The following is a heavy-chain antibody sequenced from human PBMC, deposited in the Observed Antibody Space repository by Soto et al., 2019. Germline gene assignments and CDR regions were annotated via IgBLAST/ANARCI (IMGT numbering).Heavy chain of an antibody. CDR2: IIPIFGTA. J-gene: IGHJ6*02. CDR1: GGTFSSYA. Sequence: QVQLVQSGAEVKKPGSSVKVSCKASGGTFSSYAISWVRQAPGQGLEWMGGIIPIFGTANYAQKFQGRVTITADESTSKAYMELSSLRSEDTAVYYCARDPPSKGYYDSCGYYCGRDVWGQGTTVTVSS. CDR3: ARDPPSKGYYDSCGYYCGRDV. D-gene: IGHD3-22*01. V-gene: IGHV1-69*01.